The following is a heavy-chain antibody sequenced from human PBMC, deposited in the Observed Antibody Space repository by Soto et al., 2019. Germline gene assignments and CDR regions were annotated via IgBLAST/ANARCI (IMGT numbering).Heavy chain of an antibody. CDR3: RVYDNSGPTLGDY. CDR2: IRSKANSYAT. CDR1: GFTFSGSA. Sequence: VQLVESGGGLVQPGGSLKLSCAASGFTFSGSAMHWVRQASGKGLEWVGRIRSKANSYATAYAASVKGRFTISRDDSKNTPYLQMNSLKTEDTAVYYCRVYDNSGPTLGDYWGQGTLVTVSS. V-gene: IGHV3-73*02. J-gene: IGHJ4*02. D-gene: IGHD3-22*01.